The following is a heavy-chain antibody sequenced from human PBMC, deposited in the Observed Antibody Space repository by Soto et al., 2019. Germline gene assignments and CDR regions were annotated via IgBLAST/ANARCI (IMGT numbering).Heavy chain of an antibody. CDR1: GFTFDDHT. V-gene: IGHV3-9*01. J-gene: IGHJ3*01. Sequence: DAQLVESGGGLVQPGKSLRLSCVASGFTFDDHTMHWVRQAPGRGLEWVSCISWNSGIIGYGDSVKGRFTISRDNAKNSLYLRMDSLRPEDTAVYYCTKDTHSPSGYFEAFDVWGQGTKVTVSS. D-gene: IGHD3-22*01. CDR2: ISWNSGII. CDR3: TKDTHSPSGYFEAFDV.